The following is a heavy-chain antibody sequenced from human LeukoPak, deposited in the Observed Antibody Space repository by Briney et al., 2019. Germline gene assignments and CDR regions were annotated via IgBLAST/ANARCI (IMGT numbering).Heavy chain of an antibody. CDR2: TSTSGGST. Sequence: GGSLRLSCAASAFTFSSYAMSWVRRAPGKGLEWVSGTSTSGGSTYYADSVKGRFTISRDNSKNTLSLQMTSLRAEDTAVYYCATARGGYWGQGTLVTVSS. CDR3: ATARGGY. CDR1: AFTFSSYA. V-gene: IGHV3-23*01. D-gene: IGHD2-15*01. J-gene: IGHJ4*02.